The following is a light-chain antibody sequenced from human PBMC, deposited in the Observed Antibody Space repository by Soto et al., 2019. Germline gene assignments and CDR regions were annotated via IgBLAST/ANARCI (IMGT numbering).Light chain of an antibody. CDR1: QSISSY. CDR2: ATS. Sequence: DIQMTQSPSSLSAFVGGRVTITCRASQSISSYLNWYQQNPGKAPNLLSYATSSLQSGVPSRFTGSGSGTDFTLTISSLQPEDFATYYCQQSYSTPQTFGQGTKVDIK. V-gene: IGKV1-39*01. CDR3: QQSYSTPQT. J-gene: IGKJ1*01.